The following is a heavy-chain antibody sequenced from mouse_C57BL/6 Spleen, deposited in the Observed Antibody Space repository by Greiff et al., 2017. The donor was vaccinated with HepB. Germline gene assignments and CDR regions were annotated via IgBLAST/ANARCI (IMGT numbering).Heavy chain of an antibody. CDR3: ARHEYGGYFDV. CDR2: ISNGGGST. CDR1: GFTFSDYY. V-gene: IGHV5-12*01. D-gene: IGHD5-1*01. Sequence: EVKLVESGGGLVQPGGSLKLSCAASGFTFSDYYMYWVRQTPEKRLEWVAYISNGGGSTSYPDTVKGRFNISRDNAKNTLYLQMSRLKCGDTGMYDCARHEYGGYFDVWGTGTTVTVSS. J-gene: IGHJ1*03.